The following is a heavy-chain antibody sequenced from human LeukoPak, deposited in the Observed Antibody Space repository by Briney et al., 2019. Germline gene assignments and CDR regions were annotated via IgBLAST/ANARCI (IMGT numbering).Heavy chain of an antibody. J-gene: IGHJ4*02. Sequence: PGGSLRLSCAASGFTFSSYSMNWVRQAPGKGLEWVSYISSSSSTIYYADSVKGRFTISRDNAKNSLYLQMNSLRAEDTAVYYCASGSGYGAFDYWGQGTLVTVSS. CDR2: ISSSSSTI. D-gene: IGHD5-12*01. CDR3: ASGSGYGAFDY. CDR1: GFTFSSYS. V-gene: IGHV3-48*01.